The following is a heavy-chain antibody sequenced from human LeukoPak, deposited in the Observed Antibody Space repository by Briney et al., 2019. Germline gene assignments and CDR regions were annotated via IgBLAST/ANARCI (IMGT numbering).Heavy chain of an antibody. V-gene: IGHV4-38-2*02. CDR3: ARHRWELFPFDS. CDR2: IYHSGST. CDR1: GYSISSGYY. D-gene: IGHD1-26*01. Sequence: SETLSLTCTVSGYSISSGYYWGWIRQPPGKGLEWIGSIYHSGSTYYNPSLKSRVTISVDTSKNQFSLKLSSVTAADTAVYYCARHRWELFPFDSWGQGTLVTVSS. J-gene: IGHJ4*02.